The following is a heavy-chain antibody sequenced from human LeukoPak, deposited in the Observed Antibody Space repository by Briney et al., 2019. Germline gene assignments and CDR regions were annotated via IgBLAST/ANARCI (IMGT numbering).Heavy chain of an antibody. J-gene: IGHJ4*02. V-gene: IGHV3-21*01. CDR1: GFTFSSYG. CDR3: ARDAGSGSYGYFDY. CDR2: ISSSSSYI. D-gene: IGHD1-26*01. Sequence: GGSLRLSCAASGFTFSSYGVNWVRQAPGKGLEWVSSISSSSSYIYYADSVKGRFTISRDNAKNSLYLQMNSLRAEDTAVYYCARDAGSGSYGYFDYWGQGTLVTVSS.